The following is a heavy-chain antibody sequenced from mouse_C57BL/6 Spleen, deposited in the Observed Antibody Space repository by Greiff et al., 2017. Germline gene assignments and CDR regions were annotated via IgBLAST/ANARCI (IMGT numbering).Heavy chain of an antibody. V-gene: IGHV1-82*01. J-gene: IGHJ3*01. CDR1: GYAFSSSW. Sequence: LQQSGPELVKPGASVKISCKASGYAFSSSWMNWVKQRPGKGLEWIGRIYPGDGDTNYNGKFKGKATLTADKSSSTAYMQLSSLTSEDSAVYFCAREGAWFAYWGQGTLVTVSA. CDR3: AREGAWFAY. CDR2: IYPGDGDT.